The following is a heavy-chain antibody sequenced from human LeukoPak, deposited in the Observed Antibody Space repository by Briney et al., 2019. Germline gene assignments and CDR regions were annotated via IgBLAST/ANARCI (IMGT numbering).Heavy chain of an antibody. CDR3: ASGNYYYYYMDV. CDR1: GFTFSTYT. D-gene: IGHD2-15*01. CDR2: ISSSSSYI. V-gene: IGHV3-21*01. J-gene: IGHJ6*03. Sequence: KPGGSLRLSCAASGFTFSTYTMNWVRQAPGKGLEWVSSISSSSSYIYYADSVKGRFTISRDNAKNSLFLQMDSLRAEDTALYYCASGNYYYYYMDVWGKGTTVTVSS.